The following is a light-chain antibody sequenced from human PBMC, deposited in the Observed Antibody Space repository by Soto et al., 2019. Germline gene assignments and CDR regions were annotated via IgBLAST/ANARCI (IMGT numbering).Light chain of an antibody. Sequence: EIVLTQSPGTLSLSPGERATLSCRASQSFNSIYLAWYQQKPGQAPRLLIYGASSRAPGIPDRFSGSGSGTDFTLTISRLEPEDFAVYYCHQYDSWTFGQGTKVDIK. V-gene: IGKV3-20*01. CDR3: HQYDSWT. CDR2: GAS. CDR1: QSFNSIY. J-gene: IGKJ1*01.